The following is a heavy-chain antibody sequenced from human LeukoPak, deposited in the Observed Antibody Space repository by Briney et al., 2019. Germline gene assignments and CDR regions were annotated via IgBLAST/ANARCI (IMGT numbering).Heavy chain of an antibody. V-gene: IGHV4-34*01. CDR1: GGSFSGYY. CDR2: INHSGST. CDR3: ARRGSPKYYYGSGSYYVEILLPHGPFDP. J-gene: IGHJ5*02. D-gene: IGHD3-10*01. Sequence: PSETLSLTCAVYGGSFSGYYWSWIRQPPGKGLEWIGEINHSGSTNYNPSLKSRVTISVDTSKNQFSLKLSSVTAADTAVYYCARRGSPKYYYGSGSYYVEILLPHGPFDPWGQGTLVTVSS.